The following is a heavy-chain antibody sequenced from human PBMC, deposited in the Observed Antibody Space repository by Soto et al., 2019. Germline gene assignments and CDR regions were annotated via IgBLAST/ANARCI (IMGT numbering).Heavy chain of an antibody. CDR2: AYYSGST. Sequence: PSETLSLPCTVSGGSISHYYWSWIRQSPGKGLEWIGYAYYSGSTDYNPSLKSRVTMSVDTSKNQVSLKLNSVTTADTAVYYCARDRSTYGGGGTGEVKENWFDPWGPGTLVTVSS. D-gene: IGHD2-8*01. V-gene: IGHV4-59*01. J-gene: IGHJ5*02. CDR1: GGSISHYY. CDR3: ARDRSTYGGGGTGEVKENWFDP.